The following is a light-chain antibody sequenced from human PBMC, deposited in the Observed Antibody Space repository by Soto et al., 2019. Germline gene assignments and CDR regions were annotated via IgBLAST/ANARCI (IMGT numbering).Light chain of an antibody. J-gene: IGKJ3*01. V-gene: IGKV3-20*01. Sequence: EIVLTQPPGTLSLSPGERATLSCRASQSVSSTYLAWYQQKPGQAPRLLIYGASSRASGIPDRFSGSGSGTDFTLTISRLDPEDFAVYYCQQYGRSSLTFGPGTKVDSK. CDR1: QSVSSTY. CDR2: GAS. CDR3: QQYGRSSLT.